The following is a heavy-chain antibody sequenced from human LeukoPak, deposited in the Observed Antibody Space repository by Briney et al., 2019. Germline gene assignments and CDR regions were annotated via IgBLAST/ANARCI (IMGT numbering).Heavy chain of an antibody. V-gene: IGHV3-53*01. D-gene: IGHD2-15*01. CDR2: IYSAGST. CDR1: GFTVSNNY. J-gene: IGHJ3*02. CDR3: AREGYCSGGNCYSGAFDM. Sequence: PGGSLRLSCAASGFTVSNNYMSWVRQAPGKGLEWVSVIYSAGSTYYAASVKGRFTISRDNSKNTLYLQMNSLRAEDTAVYYCAREGYCSGGNCYSGAFDMWGQGTMVTVSS.